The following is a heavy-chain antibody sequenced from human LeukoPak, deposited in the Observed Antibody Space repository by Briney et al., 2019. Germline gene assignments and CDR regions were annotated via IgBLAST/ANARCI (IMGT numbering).Heavy chain of an antibody. CDR1: GRPITNYY. CDR2: IYISGSN. Sequence: SETLSLTCTVSGRPITNYYWKWMRPPAGKGRAWMGHIYISGSNNSHPSLKSRVTVSVDTYKYHFCMKVNSVTAADTAVYYCARGNYDSTGYYYMGDTLDIWGQGTMVTVSS. J-gene: IGHJ3*02. CDR3: ARGNYDSTGYYYMGDTLDI. V-gene: IGHV4-4*07. D-gene: IGHD3-22*01.